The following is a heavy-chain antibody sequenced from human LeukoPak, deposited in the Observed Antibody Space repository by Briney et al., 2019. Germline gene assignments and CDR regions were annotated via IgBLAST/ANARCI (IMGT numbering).Heavy chain of an antibody. V-gene: IGHV1-18*01. CDR3: ARESYCSGGNCYSGAGDH. J-gene: IGHJ4*02. Sequence: ASVKVSCKASGYTFSNYGITWVRQAPGQGLEWMGWISAHNGNTKYAQNLQGRVTMTTDTSTSTAYMELRRLTSDDTAVYYCARESYCSGGNCYSGAGDHWGQGTLVSVSS. CDR1: GYTFSNYG. CDR2: ISAHNGNT. D-gene: IGHD2-15*01.